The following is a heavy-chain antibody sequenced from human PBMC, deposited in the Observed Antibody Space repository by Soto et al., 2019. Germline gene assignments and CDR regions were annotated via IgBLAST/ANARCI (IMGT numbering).Heavy chain of an antibody. CDR3: TRTPITMIVVVINDAFDI. J-gene: IGHJ3*02. CDR1: GFTFGDYA. V-gene: IGHV3-49*05. D-gene: IGHD3-22*01. CDR2: IRSKAYGGTT. Sequence: EVQLVESGGGLVKPGRSLRLSCTASGFTFGDYAMSWFRQAPGKGLEWVGFIRSKAYGGTTEYAASVKGRFTISRDDSKSIAYLQMNSLKTEDTAVYYCTRTPITMIVVVINDAFDIWGQGTMVTVSS.